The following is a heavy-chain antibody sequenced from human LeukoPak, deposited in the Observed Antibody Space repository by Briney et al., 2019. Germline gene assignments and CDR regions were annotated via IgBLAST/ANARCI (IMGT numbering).Heavy chain of an antibody. CDR2: ISSSSSYI. CDR1: GFTFSSYE. D-gene: IGHD2-8*01. J-gene: IGHJ4*02. V-gene: IGHV3-21*01. CDR3: ASQRMVYASFDY. Sequence: GGSLRLSCAASGFTFSSYEMNWVRQAPGKGLEWVSSISSSSSYIYYAYSVKGRFTISGDNAKNSLYLQMNSLRAEDTAVYYCASQRMVYASFDYWGQGTLVTVSS.